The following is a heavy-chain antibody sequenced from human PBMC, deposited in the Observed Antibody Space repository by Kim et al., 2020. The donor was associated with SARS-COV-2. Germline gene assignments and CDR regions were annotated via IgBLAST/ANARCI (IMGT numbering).Heavy chain of an antibody. CDR3: ARDSAWVIFGVIAGHYGMDV. J-gene: IGHJ6*02. CDR2: IKQDGSEK. D-gene: IGHD3-3*01. Sequence: GGSLRLSCAASGFTFSSYWMSWVRQAPGKGLEWVANIKQDGSEKYYVDSVKGRFTISRDNAKNSLYLQMNSLRAEDTAVYYCARDSAWVIFGVIAGHYGMDVWGQGTTVTVSS. V-gene: IGHV3-7*03. CDR1: GFTFSSYW.